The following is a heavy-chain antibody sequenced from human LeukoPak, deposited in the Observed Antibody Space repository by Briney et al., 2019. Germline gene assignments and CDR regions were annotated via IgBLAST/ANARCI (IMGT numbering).Heavy chain of an antibody. D-gene: IGHD4-17*01. J-gene: IGHJ4*02. CDR2: INHSGST. Sequence: SETLSLTCAVYGGSFSGYYWSWIRQPPGKGLEWIGEINHSGSTNYKPSLKSRVTISVDTSKNQFSLKLSSVTAEDTAVYYCAKDQIGEGYGDYPDYWGQGTLVTVSS. CDR1: GGSFSGYY. CDR3: AKDQIGEGYGDYPDY. V-gene: IGHV4-34*01.